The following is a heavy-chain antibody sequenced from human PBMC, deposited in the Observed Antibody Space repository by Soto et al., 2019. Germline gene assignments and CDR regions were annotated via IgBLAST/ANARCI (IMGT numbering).Heavy chain of an antibody. CDR3: AREHRYWSGGSCLSGENWFDP. V-gene: IGHV1-69*01. D-gene: IGHD2-15*01. J-gene: IGHJ5*02. CDR1: GGTFSSYA. CDR2: IIPIFGTA. Sequence: QVQLVQSGAEVKKPGSSVKVSCKASGGTFSSYAISWVRQAPGPGLEWMGGIIPIFGTANYPQKFQGRVTITADESTSTAYMELSSLRSEDTAVYYCAREHRYWSGGSCLSGENWFDPWGQGTLVTVSS.